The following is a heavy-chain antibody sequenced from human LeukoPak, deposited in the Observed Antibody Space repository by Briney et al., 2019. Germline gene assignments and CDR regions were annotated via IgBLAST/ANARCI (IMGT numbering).Heavy chain of an antibody. CDR3: ARTYYYGSGSFDY. V-gene: IGHV4-61*02. D-gene: IGHD3-10*01. CDR2: IYTSGSA. J-gene: IGHJ4*02. CDR1: GGSISSGSYY. Sequence: SQTLSLTCTVSGGSISSGSYYWSRIRQPAGKGLEWIGRIYTSGSANYNPSLKSRVTISVDTSKNQFSLKLSSVTAADTAVYYCARTYYYGSGSFDYWGQGTLVTVSS.